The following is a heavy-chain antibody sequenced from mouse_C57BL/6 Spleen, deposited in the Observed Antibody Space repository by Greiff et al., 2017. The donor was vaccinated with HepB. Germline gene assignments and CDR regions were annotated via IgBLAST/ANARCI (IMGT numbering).Heavy chain of an antibody. CDR2: INPNNGGT. J-gene: IGHJ2*01. CDR1: GYTFTDYY. CDR3: ASGEIDY. D-gene: IGHD3-2*02. V-gene: IGHV1-26*01. Sequence: EVQLQQSGPELVKPGASVKISCKASGYTFTDYYMNWVKQSHGKSLEWIGDINPNNGGTSYNQKFKGKATLTVDKSSSTAYMELRSLTSEDSAVYYCASGEIDYWGQGTTLTVSS.